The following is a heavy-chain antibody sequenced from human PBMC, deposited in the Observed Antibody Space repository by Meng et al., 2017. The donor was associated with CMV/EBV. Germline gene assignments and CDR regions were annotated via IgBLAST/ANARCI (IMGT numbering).Heavy chain of an antibody. J-gene: IGHJ6*02. D-gene: IGHD2-2*01. CDR3: PNSCSPCYYGMDV. CDR1: GFTFDDYA. CDR2: ISWNSGSI. V-gene: IGHV3-9*03. Sequence: LRLSCAASGFTFDDYAMHWVRQAPGKGLECVSGISWNSGSIGYADSVKGRFTISRDNAKNSLYLQMNSLRAEDMSLYYGPNSCSPCYYGMDVWGQGTTVTVSS.